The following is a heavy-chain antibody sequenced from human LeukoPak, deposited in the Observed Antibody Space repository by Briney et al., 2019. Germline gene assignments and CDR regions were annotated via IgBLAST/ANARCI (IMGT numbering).Heavy chain of an antibody. Sequence: PSETLSLTCTVSGASINSDTYYWGWIRQPPGKGLEWIGTHSHSGSAYYNPSLRSRVTISLDRSKKKFSLKLTSVTAADTAVYFCARGAEYYAIWRGYAGYSDYWGQGISVTVSS. J-gene: IGHJ4*02. CDR2: HSHSGSA. V-gene: IGHV4-39*07. D-gene: IGHD3-3*01. CDR3: ARGAEYYAIWRGYAGYSDY. CDR1: GASINSDTYY.